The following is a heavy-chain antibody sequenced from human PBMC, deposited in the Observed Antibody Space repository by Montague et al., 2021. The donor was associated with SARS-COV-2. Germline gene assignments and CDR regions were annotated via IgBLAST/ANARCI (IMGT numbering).Heavy chain of an antibody. J-gene: IGHJ5*02. V-gene: IGHV2-5*02. CDR1: GFSLSTDGMG. D-gene: IGHD3-10*01. CDR2: IYWDDDG. Sequence: PALVKPTQTLTLTCIFSGFSLSTDGMGVGWIRQPPGRALEWLALIYWDDDGRYSPSLRGGLTITKDTSKNQVVLTMTNMDPVDTATYYCARTWAYGSGSYGVDPWGQGTLVTVSS. CDR3: ARTWAYGSGSYGVDP.